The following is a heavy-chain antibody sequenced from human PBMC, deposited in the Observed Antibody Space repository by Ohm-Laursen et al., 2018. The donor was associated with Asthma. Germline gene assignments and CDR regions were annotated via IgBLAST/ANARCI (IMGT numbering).Heavy chain of an antibody. CDR2: IYHSGST. D-gene: IGHD6-19*01. V-gene: IGHV4-4*03. J-gene: IGHJ3*02. CDR1: GDAINREIW. Sequence: PGTLSLTCMVSGDAINREIWWSWVRQPPGKGLEWIGEIYHSGSTNYNPSLKSRVTISVDKSKNQFSLKLSSVTAADTAVYYCARLAVAATSDAFDIWGQGTMVTVSS. CDR3: ARLAVAATSDAFDI.